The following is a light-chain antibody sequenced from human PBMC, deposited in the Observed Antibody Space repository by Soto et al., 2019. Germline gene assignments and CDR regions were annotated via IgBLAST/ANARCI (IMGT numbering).Light chain of an antibody. CDR3: QHYGTSAL. CDR1: QSVSDSY. Sequence: EIVLTQSPGTLSLSPGERATLSCRASQSVSDSYLAWYQQKPGQAPRLLIYASSRATGIPDRFSGSGSGTDFTLSIIRLEPEDFAVYYCQHYGTSALFGPGTRVDIK. CDR2: AS. V-gene: IGKV3-20*01. J-gene: IGKJ3*01.